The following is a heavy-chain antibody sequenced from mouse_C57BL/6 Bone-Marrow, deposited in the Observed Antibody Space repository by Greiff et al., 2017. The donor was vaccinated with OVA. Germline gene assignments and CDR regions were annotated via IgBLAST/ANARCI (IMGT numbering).Heavy chain of an antibody. Sequence: QVQLQQSGAELVRPGASVTLSCKASGYPFTDYEMHWVKQPPVHGLEWIGAIDPETGGTAYNQKFKGKAILTADKSSSTAYMELRSLTSEDSAVYYCTRGYSNYYAMDYWGQGTSVTVSS. CDR2: IDPETGGT. J-gene: IGHJ4*01. CDR3: TRGYSNYYAMDY. V-gene: IGHV1-15*01. CDR1: GYPFTDYE. D-gene: IGHD2-5*01.